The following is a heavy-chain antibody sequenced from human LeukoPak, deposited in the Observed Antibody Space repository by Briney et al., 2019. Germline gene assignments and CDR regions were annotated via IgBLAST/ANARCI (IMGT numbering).Heavy chain of an antibody. CDR2: VYSNDDT. J-gene: IGHJ4*02. Sequence: GGSLRLSCAASGFIVSSKYMSWVRQAPGKGLEWVSTVYSNDDTYYADPVKGRFSISRDKSKNTLYLQMNSLRAEDTAVYYCAKDPKWELPLYFGYWGQGTLVTVSS. V-gene: IGHV3-53*01. CDR1: GFIVSSKY. D-gene: IGHD1-26*01. CDR3: AKDPKWELPLYFGY.